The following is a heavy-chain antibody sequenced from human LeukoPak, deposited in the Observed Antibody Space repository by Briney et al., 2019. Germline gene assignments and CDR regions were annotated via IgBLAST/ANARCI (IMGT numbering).Heavy chain of an antibody. V-gene: IGHV4-39*01. J-gene: IGHJ4*02. CDR2: IYYSGST. Sequence: PSETLSLTCTVSGGSIKSSYYWGWIRQPPGKGLEWIGGIYYSGSTYYTPSLKSRVTISVDTSKDQFSLNLSSVTASDTAVYYCARSGYSTGWHTFGLVYWGQGTLVTVSS. CDR3: ARSGYSTGWHTFGLVY. D-gene: IGHD6-19*01. CDR1: GGSIKSSYY.